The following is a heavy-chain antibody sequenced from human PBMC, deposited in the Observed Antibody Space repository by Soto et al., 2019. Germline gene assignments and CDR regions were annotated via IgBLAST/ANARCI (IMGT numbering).Heavy chain of an antibody. J-gene: IGHJ4*02. CDR3: ARDQRYYGSGSYYSDS. D-gene: IGHD3-10*01. CDR2: ISAYTGKA. CDR1: GYVYISYG. Sequence: QVQLVQSGPEVKKPGASVKVSCKTSGYVYISYGISWVRQAPGHGLEWVGWISAYTGKAVYAQKFQGRVTMTTETSTSTAFLELRSLRSDDTAVYYCARDQRYYGSGSYYSDSWGQGTLVTVSS. V-gene: IGHV1-18*04.